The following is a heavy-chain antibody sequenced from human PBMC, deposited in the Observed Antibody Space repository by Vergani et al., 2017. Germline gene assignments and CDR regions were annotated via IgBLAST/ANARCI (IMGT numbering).Heavy chain of an antibody. V-gene: IGHV4-61*10. Sequence: QVQLQESGPGLVKPSETLSLTCTVSGGSVSSGNYYWSWIRQPAGKGLEWIGYIYYSGSTNYNPSLKSRVTISVDTSKNQCSLKLSSVTAADTAVYYCARVRSVFGSSWYELWGQGTLVTVSS. D-gene: IGHD6-13*01. CDR3: ARVRSVFGSSWYEL. CDR1: GGSVSSGNYY. J-gene: IGHJ4*02. CDR2: IYYSGST.